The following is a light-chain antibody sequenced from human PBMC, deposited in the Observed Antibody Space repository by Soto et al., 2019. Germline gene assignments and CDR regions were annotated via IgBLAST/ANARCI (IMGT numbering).Light chain of an antibody. CDR3: SSYTSSSTRV. CDR2: DVS. Sequence: HSVLTQPASVSGSPGQSITISCTGTSSDVGGYNYVSWYQQHPGKAPKLMIYDVSNRPSGVSNRFSGSKSGNTASLTISGLQAEYEADYYCSSYTSSSTRVFGTGTKLTVL. CDR1: SSDVGGYNY. J-gene: IGLJ1*01. V-gene: IGLV2-14*01.